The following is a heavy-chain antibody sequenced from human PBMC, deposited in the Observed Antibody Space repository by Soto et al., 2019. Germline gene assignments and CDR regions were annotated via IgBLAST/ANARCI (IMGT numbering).Heavy chain of an antibody. CDR2: IIPILGIA. V-gene: IGHV1-69*02. D-gene: IGHD4-17*01. CDR3: ASRGYCDYEGGGIDY. CDR1: GGTFSSYT. Sequence: QVQLVQSGAEVKKPGSSVKVSCKASGGTFSSYTISWVRQAPGQGLEWMGRIIPILGIANYAQKFQGRVTITADKSTSTAYMELSSLRSEDTAVYYCASRGYCDYEGGGIDYWGQGTLVTVSS. J-gene: IGHJ4*02.